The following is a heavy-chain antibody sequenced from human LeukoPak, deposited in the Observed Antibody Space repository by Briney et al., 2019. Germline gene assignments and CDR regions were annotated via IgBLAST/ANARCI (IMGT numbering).Heavy chain of an antibody. V-gene: IGHV3-23*01. D-gene: IGHD4-11*01. CDR1: GFTFSNYA. J-gene: IGHJ5*01. Sequence: GGSLRLSCAAPGFTFSNYAMSWVRQAPGKGLEWVSAISGSGGSTYYADSVKGRFTISGDNSKNTLYLQMNSLRAEDTAVYYCAKKGVTVIGSNWFDSWGQGTLVTVSS. CDR3: AKKGVTVIGSNWFDS. CDR2: ISGSGGST.